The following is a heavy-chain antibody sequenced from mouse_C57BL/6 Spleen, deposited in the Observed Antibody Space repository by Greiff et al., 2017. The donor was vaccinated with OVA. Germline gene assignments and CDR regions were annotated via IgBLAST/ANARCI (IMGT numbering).Heavy chain of an antibody. J-gene: IGHJ4*01. V-gene: IGHV14-2*01. D-gene: IGHD2-1*01. CDR1: GFNIKDYY. CDR2: IDPEDGET. CDR3: APIYYGNFYAMDY. Sequence: VQLQQSGAELVKPGAPVKLSCTASGFNIKDYYMHWVKQRTEQGLEWIGRIDPEDGETKYAPKFQGKATITADTSSNTAYLQLSSLTSEDTAVYYCAPIYYGNFYAMDYWGQGTSVTVSS.